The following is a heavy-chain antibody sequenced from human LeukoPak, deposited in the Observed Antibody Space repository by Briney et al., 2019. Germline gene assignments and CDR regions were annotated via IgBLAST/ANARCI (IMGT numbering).Heavy chain of an antibody. D-gene: IGHD1-1*01. CDR1: GFTFSSYG. CDR3: VKDGLERLDAFDI. CDR2: ISYDGSNK. Sequence: PGGSLRLSCAASGFTFSSYGMHWVRQAPGKGLEWVAVISYDGSNKYYADSVKGRFTISRDNSKNTLYLQMNSLRAEDTAVYYCVKDGLERLDAFDIWGQGTMVTVSS. J-gene: IGHJ3*02. V-gene: IGHV3-30*18.